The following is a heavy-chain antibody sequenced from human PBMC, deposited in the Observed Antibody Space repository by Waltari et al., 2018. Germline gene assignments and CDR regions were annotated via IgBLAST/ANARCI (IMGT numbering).Heavy chain of an antibody. CDR3: ARDSGSYRFDY. J-gene: IGHJ4*02. CDR2: IGGGGDII. CDR1: GCTFRDYH. Sequence: QVQLVESGGGLVKPGGSLRLSCAASGCTFRDYHMTWLRQAPGRGLEWVSCIGGGGDIIYYSDSVKGRFTISRDDAKNSLYLQMNSLSAEDTALYYCARDSGSYRFDYWGQGTLVTVSS. D-gene: IGHD1-26*01. V-gene: IGHV3-11*04.